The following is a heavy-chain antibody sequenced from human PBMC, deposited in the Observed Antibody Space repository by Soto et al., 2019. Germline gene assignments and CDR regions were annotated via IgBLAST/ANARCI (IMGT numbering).Heavy chain of an antibody. CDR2: IKQDGSEK. V-gene: IGHV3-7*01. CDR1: GFTSSSYW. D-gene: IGHD6-6*01. Sequence: EVQLVESGGGLVQPGGSLRLSCAASGFTSSSYWMSWVRQAPGKGLEWVANIKQDGSEKYYVDSVKGRFTISRDNAKNSLYLQMNSLRAEDTAVYYCARDTGGGSSSFFDYWGQGTLVTVSS. CDR3: ARDTGGGSSSFFDY. J-gene: IGHJ4*02.